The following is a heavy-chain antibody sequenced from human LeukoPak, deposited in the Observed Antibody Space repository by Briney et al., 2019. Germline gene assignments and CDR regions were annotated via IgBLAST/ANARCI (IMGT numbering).Heavy chain of an antibody. D-gene: IGHD6-19*01. Sequence: PGGSLRLSCSASGFTFSSYAMHWVRQAPGKGLEYVSAISSNGGSTYYADSVKGRFTISRDNSKNTLYLQMSSLRAEDTAVYYCVKSYGSSGWFLPLYYFDYWGQGTLVTVSS. V-gene: IGHV3-64D*06. CDR2: ISSNGGST. J-gene: IGHJ4*02. CDR3: VKSYGSSGWFLPLYYFDY. CDR1: GFTFSSYA.